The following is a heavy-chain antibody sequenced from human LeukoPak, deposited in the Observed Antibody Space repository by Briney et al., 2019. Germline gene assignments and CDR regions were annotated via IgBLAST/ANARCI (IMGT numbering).Heavy chain of an antibody. CDR3: ASGRQQLVTRFDY. V-gene: IGHV1-69*13. D-gene: IGHD6-13*01. J-gene: IGHJ4*02. CDR1: GGTFSSYA. Sequence: GASVKVSCKASGGTFSSYAISWVRQAPGQGLEWMGGIIPIFGTANYAQKFRGRVTITADESTSTAYMELSSLRSEDTAVYYCASGRQQLVTRFDYWGQGTLVTVSS. CDR2: IIPIFGTA.